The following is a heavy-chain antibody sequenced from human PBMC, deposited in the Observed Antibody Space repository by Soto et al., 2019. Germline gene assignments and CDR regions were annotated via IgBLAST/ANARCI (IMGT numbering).Heavy chain of an antibody. J-gene: IGHJ4*02. CDR2: IYYSGST. CDR3: ARAQGSGFLVS. CDR1: GGSISSGDYY. D-gene: IGHD3-10*01. V-gene: IGHV4-30-4*01. Sequence: QVQLQESGPGLVKPSQTLSLTCTVSGGSISSGDYYWSWIRQPPGKGLEWIGYIYYSGSTYYNPSLQRRXTXSXXTSKNQFSLKLSSVTAADTAVYYCARAQGSGFLVSWGQGTLVTVSS.